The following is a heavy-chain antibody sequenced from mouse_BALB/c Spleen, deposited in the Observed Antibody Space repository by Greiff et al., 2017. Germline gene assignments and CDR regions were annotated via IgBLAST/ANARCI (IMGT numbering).Heavy chain of an antibody. J-gene: IGHJ4*01. CDR1: GFNIKDTY. Sequence: VQLKESGAELVKPGASVKLSCTASGFNIKDTYMHWVKQRPEQGLEWIGRIDPANGNTKYDPKFQGKATITADTSSNTAYLQLSSLTSEDTAVYYCATYGSPYYYAMDYWGQGTSVTVSS. CDR2: IDPANGNT. CDR3: ATYGSPYYYAMDY. V-gene: IGHV14-3*02. D-gene: IGHD1-1*01.